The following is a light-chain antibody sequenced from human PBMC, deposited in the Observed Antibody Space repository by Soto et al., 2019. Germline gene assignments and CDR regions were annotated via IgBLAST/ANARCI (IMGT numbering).Light chain of an antibody. CDR1: SSNIGAGYD. CDR2: GNS. J-gene: IGLJ1*01. CDR3: QCYDSSLSVYV. Sequence: QLVLTQPPSVSGAPGQRVTISCTGSSSNIGAGYDVHWYQQLPGTAPKLLIYGNSNRPSGVPDRFSGSKSGTSASLAITGLQAEDEADYYCQCYDSSLSVYVFGTGTKVTVL. V-gene: IGLV1-40*01.